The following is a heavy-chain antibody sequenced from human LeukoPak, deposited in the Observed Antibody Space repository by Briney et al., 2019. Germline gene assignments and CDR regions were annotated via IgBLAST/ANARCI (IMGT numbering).Heavy chain of an antibody. CDR3: VQDLWYGEYEY. CDR1: GFTFSDYT. D-gene: IGHD3-10*01. V-gene: IGHV3-64*02. CDR2: ITANGGSK. J-gene: IGHJ4*02. Sequence: GGSLRLSCAASGFTFSDYTMHWVRLAPGKRLEYVSAITANGGSKYHADSVRARFTVSRDNSKNTLYLQMNSLRGEDTATYYCVQDLWYGEYEYWGQGTLVTVSS.